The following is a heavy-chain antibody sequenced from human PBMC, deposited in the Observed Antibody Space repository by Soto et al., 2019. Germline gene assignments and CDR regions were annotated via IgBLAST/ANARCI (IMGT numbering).Heavy chain of an antibody. CDR3: ARVRNGDWYFDY. V-gene: IGHV3-74*01. Sequence: EVQLVESGGGLVQPGGSLRLSCAASGFTFSNYWMHWVCQAPGKGLVWVSRTNSDGSTTSYADSVKGRFTISRDNAKNTLYLQMNSLRAEDTALYYCARVRNGDWYFDYWGQGTLVTISS. CDR1: GFTFSNYW. J-gene: IGHJ4*02. D-gene: IGHD4-17*01. CDR2: TNSDGSTT.